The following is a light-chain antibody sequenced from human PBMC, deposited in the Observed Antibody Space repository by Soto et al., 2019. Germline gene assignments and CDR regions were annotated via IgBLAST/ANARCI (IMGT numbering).Light chain of an antibody. CDR1: QGISNY. CDR2: AES. V-gene: IGKV1-27*01. J-gene: IGKJ1*01. CDR3: QKYNCAPRT. Sequence: DIQMTQSPSSLSASVGDRVTITCRASQGISNYLAWYQQKPGKVPKLLIYAESTLHSGVPSRFSGSGSGTDFTLTISSLQPEDVATYYCQKYNCAPRTFGQGTKVEIK.